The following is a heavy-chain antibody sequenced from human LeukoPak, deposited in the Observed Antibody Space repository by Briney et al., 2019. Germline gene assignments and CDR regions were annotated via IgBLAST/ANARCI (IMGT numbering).Heavy chain of an antibody. CDR1: GFTFSSYS. CDR3: AREGMQLYDY. J-gene: IGHJ4*02. D-gene: IGHD5-18*01. V-gene: IGHV3-21*01. Sequence: GGSLRLSCAASGFTFSSYSMNWVRQAPGKGLEWVSSISSSSSYIYYADSVKGRFTISRDNAKNSLYLQMNSLRAEDTAVCYCAREGMQLYDYWGQGTLVTVSS. CDR2: ISSSSSYI.